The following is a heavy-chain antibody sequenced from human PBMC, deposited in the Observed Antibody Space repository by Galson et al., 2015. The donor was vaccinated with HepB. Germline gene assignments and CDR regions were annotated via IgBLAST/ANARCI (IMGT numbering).Heavy chain of an antibody. D-gene: IGHD6-19*01. CDR3: AKGRGWYTGFDS. CDR2: ISGDTYVT. Sequence: SLRLSCAGSGFIFSNYALSWVRQAPGKGLQWVSGISGDTYVTYYADSVKGRFTISRDNSNSRLYLQMTSVTADDTATYYCAKGRGWYTGFDSWGQGALVTVSS. J-gene: IGHJ4*02. V-gene: IGHV3-23*01. CDR1: GFIFSNYA.